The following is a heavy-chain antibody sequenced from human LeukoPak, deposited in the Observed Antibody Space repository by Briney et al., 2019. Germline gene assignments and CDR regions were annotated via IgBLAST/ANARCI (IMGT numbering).Heavy chain of an antibody. CDR3: AKEIRNSSSWTFDC. CDR2: VSSGGAST. V-gene: IGHV3-23*01. Sequence: PGGSLRLSCAASGFTFSTYAMTWVRQAPGKGLEWVSSVSSGGASTSYADSVKGRFTISRDNSKNTVYLQMNSLRAEDTALYYCAKEIRNSSSWTFDCWGQGTLVTVSS. CDR1: GFTFSTYA. D-gene: IGHD6-13*01. J-gene: IGHJ4*02.